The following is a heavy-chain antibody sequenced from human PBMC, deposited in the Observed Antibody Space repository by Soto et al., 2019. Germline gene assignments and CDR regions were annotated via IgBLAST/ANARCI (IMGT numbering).Heavy chain of an antibody. Sequence: PSETLSLTCTVSGDSVSSGGYYWSWIRQPPGKGLEWIGYIYYSGSTNYNPSLKSRVTISVDTSKNQFSLKLSSVTAADTAVYYCARSSGGQIDYWGQGTLVTVSS. D-gene: IGHD6-19*01. J-gene: IGHJ4*02. CDR2: IYYSGST. CDR3: ARSSGGQIDY. V-gene: IGHV4-61*08. CDR1: GDSVSSGGYY.